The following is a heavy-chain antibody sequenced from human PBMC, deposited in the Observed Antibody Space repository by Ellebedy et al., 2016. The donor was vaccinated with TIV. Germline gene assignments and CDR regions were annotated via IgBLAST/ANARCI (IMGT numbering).Heavy chain of an antibody. Sequence: GESLKISXAAAGFTFSNAWMNWVRQAPGKGPEWVGRIKSKPDGGTTDYAAPVKGRFTISRDDSKNTVYLQMNSLKIDDTAIYYCATGGYFLDYWGQGTLVTVSS. CDR1: GFTFSNAW. CDR2: IKSKPDGGTT. J-gene: IGHJ4*02. CDR3: ATGGYFLDY. V-gene: IGHV3-15*01.